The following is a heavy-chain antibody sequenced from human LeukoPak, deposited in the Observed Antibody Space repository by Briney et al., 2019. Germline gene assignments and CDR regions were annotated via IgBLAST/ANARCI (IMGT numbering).Heavy chain of an antibody. CDR2: IYHSGST. Sequence: PSETLSLTCAVSGVSISSGGYSWSWIRQPPGKGLEWIGYIYHSGSTYYNPSLKSRVTISVDRSKNQFSLRLSSVTAADTAVYYCARTTVATINFDYWGQGTLVTVSS. J-gene: IGHJ4*02. D-gene: IGHD5-12*01. CDR1: GVSISSGGYS. V-gene: IGHV4-30-2*01. CDR3: ARTTVATINFDY.